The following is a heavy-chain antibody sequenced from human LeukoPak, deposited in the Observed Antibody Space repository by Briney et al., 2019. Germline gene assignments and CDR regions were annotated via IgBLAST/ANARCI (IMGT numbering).Heavy chain of an antibody. CDR3: ARAIDYDILTGYYWPIDY. CDR1: GFIVSNYC. Sequence: PGGSLRLSCAASGFIVSNYCMGWVRQAPGKGLEWVSSISSSSSYIYYADSVKGRFTISRDNAKNSLYMQMNSLRAEDTAVYYCARAIDYDILTGYYWPIDYWGQGTLVTVSS. V-gene: IGHV3-21*01. CDR2: ISSSSSYI. D-gene: IGHD3-9*01. J-gene: IGHJ4*02.